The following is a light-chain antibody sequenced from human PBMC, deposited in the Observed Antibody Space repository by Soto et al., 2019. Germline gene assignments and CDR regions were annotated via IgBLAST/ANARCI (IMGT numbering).Light chain of an antibody. CDR1: SSNIGGSS. J-gene: IGLJ1*01. CDR3: QSYDSTLSARYV. Sequence: SVLTQPPSASGTPGQRVTISCSGSSSNIGGSSVNWYQQRPGTAPKLLIFGNINRPSGVPDRFSGSKSGTSASLAITGLQAEDEGDYYCQSYDSTLSARYVFGTGTRSPS. V-gene: IGLV1-40*01. CDR2: GNI.